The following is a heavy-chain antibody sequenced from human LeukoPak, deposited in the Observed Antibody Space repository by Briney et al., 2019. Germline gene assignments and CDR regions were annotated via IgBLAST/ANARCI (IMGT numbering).Heavy chain of an antibody. Sequence: WGSLRLSCSVSGITVSNYGMSWIRQAPGKGLEWVAGISDRGGSTNYADSVKGRCTISRDNPKNTLYLQMNSLRAEDTAVYFCARRGVVIRAVIVVGFHKEAYYFDYWGQGALVTVSS. CDR3: ARRGVVIRAVIVVGFHKEAYYFDY. J-gene: IGHJ4*02. CDR1: GITVSNYG. D-gene: IGHD2-15*01. V-gene: IGHV3-23*01. CDR2: ISDRGGST.